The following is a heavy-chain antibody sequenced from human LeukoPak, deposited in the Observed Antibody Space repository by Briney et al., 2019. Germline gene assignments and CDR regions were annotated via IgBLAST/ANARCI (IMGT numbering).Heavy chain of an antibody. CDR2: IRYDGSNK. CDR1: GFTFRSYG. CDR3: AKVPRVNGAFDI. D-gene: IGHD1-1*01. V-gene: IGHV3-30*02. Sequence: PGGSLRLSCAASGFTFRSYGMHWVRQAPGKGLEWVAFIRYDGSNKYYADSVKGRFTISKDNSKNTLYPQMNSLRAEDTAVYYCAKVPRVNGAFDIWGQGTMVTVSS. J-gene: IGHJ3*02.